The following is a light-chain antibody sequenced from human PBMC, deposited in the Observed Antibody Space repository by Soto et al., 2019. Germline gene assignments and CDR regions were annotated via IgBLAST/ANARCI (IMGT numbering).Light chain of an antibody. J-gene: IGKJ4*01. CDR1: QGISTY. V-gene: IGKV1-9*01. Sequence: DIQLTQSPSFLSASVGDRVTITCRASQGISTYLAWYHQKPGKAPKVLIYAASTLQSGVTSRFSGSGSGTEFTPTINSLQPEDFATYYCQQLNSYPLTFGGGTKVEIK. CDR2: AAS. CDR3: QQLNSYPLT.